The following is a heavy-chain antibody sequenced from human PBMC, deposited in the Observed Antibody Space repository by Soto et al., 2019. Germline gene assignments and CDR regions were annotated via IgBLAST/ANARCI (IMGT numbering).Heavy chain of an antibody. CDR1: GGTFSSYA. D-gene: IGHD2-15*01. V-gene: IGHV1-69*13. J-gene: IGHJ6*02. CDR2: IIPIFGTA. CDR3: AVVVVAATDPPYYYGMDV. Sequence: SVKVSCKASGGTFSSYAISWVRQAPGQGLEWMGGIIPIFGTANYAQKFQGRVTITADESMSTAYMELSSLRSEDTAVYYCAVVVVAATDPPYYYGMDVWGQGTTVTVSS.